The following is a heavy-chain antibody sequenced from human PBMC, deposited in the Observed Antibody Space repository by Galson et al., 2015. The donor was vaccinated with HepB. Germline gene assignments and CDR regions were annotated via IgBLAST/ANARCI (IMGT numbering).Heavy chain of an antibody. CDR2: IYYSGST. D-gene: IGHD3-22*01. V-gene: IGHV4-31*03. J-gene: IGHJ4*02. Sequence: TLSLTCTVSGGSISSGAYYWSWIRQHPGKGLEWIGYIYYSGSTYYNPSLKSRVTISVDTSKKQFSLKPSSVTAADTAIYYCARGYYYDNSGYPLWGQGTLVTVSS. CDR1: GGSISSGAYY. CDR3: ARGYYYDNSGYPL.